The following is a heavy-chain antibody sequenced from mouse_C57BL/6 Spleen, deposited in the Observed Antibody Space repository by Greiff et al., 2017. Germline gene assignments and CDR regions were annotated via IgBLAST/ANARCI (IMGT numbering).Heavy chain of an antibody. CDR2: INPNYGTT. D-gene: IGHD1-1*01. V-gene: IGHV1-39*01. J-gene: IGHJ2*01. Sequence: VHVKQSGPELVKPGASVKISCKASGYSFTDYNMNWVKQSNGKSLEWIGVINPNYGTTSYNQKFKGKATLTVDKSSSTAYMQLNSLTSEDSAVYYCARAYGGDYFDYWGQGTTLTVSS. CDR1: GYSFTDYN. CDR3: ARAYGGDYFDY.